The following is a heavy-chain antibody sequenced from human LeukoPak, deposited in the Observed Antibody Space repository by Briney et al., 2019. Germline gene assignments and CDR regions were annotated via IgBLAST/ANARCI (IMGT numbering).Heavy chain of an antibody. CDR1: GYTLTELS. CDR3: ARVGLLWFGEPNAFDI. CDR2: FDPEVGKT. V-gene: IGHV1-24*01. D-gene: IGHD3-10*01. J-gene: IGHJ3*02. Sequence: ASVKVSCKVSGYTLTELSMHWVRQAPGKGLEWMGGFDPEVGKTIYAQKFQGRVTMTEDTSTDTAYMELRSLRSDDTAVYYCARVGLLWFGEPNAFDIWGQGTMVTVSS.